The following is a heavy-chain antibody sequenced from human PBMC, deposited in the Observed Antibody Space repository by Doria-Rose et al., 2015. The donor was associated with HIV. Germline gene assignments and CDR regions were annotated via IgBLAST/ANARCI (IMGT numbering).Heavy chain of an antibody. CDR1: GVSLSSPVMG. Sequence: VTLKEPGPVLVKPTETLTLTCTVSGVSLSSPVMGVSWIRQPPGKALEWLANIFSDDDRSYKTSLKSRLTISRATSKSQLVLTMTDMDPVDTATYYCARIKSSRWYHKYYFDFWGQGTLVIISA. J-gene: IGHJ4*02. CDR3: ARIKSSRWYHKYYFDF. CDR2: IFSDDDR. D-gene: IGHD6-13*01. V-gene: IGHV2-26*01.